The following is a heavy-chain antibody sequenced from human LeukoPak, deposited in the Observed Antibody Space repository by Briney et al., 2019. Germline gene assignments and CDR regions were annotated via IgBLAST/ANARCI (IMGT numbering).Heavy chain of an antibody. CDR2: IYHTGST. CDR1: GGSLSSHY. D-gene: IGHD4-23*01. Sequence: SENLSLTCNVSGGSLSSHYWSWVRQSPEKGLEWIGQIYHTGSTHYNPSLRSRFAISVDTSKNKFFLNVKSVTAADTAVYYCAREGRWGMKYYFDFWGQGTLVIVSS. V-gene: IGHV4-59*11. J-gene: IGHJ4*02. CDR3: AREGRWGMKYYFDF.